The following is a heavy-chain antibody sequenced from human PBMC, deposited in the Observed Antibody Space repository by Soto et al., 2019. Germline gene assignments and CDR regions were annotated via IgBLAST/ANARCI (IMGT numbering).Heavy chain of an antibody. CDR1: GGSISSGGYY. J-gene: IGHJ4*02. Sequence: PSETLSLTCTVSGGSISSGGYYWSWIRQHPGKGLEWIGYIYYSGSTYYNPSLKSRVTISVDTSKNQFSLKLSSVTAADTAVYYCARRPTITYYYDSSGLYYFDYWGQGTLVTVSS. V-gene: IGHV4-39*01. D-gene: IGHD3-22*01. CDR2: IYYSGST. CDR3: ARRPTITYYYDSSGLYYFDY.